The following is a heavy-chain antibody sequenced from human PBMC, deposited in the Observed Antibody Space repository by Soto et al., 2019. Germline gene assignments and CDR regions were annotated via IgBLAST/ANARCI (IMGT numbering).Heavy chain of an antibody. D-gene: IGHD3-10*01. CDR3: ARDHKDSGYFDY. Sequence: QVQLVESGGGVVQPGRSLRLSCAASGFTFSSYAMHWVRQAPGTGLEWVALISYDGGNKYYTDSVKGRFTISRDNSKNTLSLQMNSLRVEDRAVYYCARDHKDSGYFDYWGQGTLVTVSS. V-gene: IGHV3-30-3*01. J-gene: IGHJ4*02. CDR2: ISYDGGNK. CDR1: GFTFSSYA.